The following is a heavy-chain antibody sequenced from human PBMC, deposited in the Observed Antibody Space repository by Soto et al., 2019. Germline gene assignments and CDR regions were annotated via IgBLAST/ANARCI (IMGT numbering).Heavy chain of an antibody. D-gene: IGHD6-13*01. V-gene: IGHV4-4*07. CDR1: GGSISSYY. Sequence: SETLSLTCTVSGGSISSYYWSWIRQPAGKGLEWLGRVYSSGTTNYNPSLKSRVTISVKKSRNQFSLELNSVTAADTAVYYCARVFNIVAAVNYWSFDFWGRGTLVTVSS. J-gene: IGHJ2*01. CDR3: ARVFNIVAAVNYWSFDF. CDR2: VYSSGTT.